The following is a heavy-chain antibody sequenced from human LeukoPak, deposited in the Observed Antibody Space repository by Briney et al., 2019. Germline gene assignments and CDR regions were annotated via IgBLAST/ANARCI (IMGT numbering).Heavy chain of an antibody. CDR3: ARDGNYYDSSGPADY. CDR2: INSDGIST. Sequence: PGGSLRLSCAASRFTLSMYWIHWVRQAPGKGLVWVSRINSDGISTGYADSVKGRFTISRDNAKNTLYLQMNSLRAEDTAVYYCARDGNYYDSSGPADYWGQGTLVTVSS. J-gene: IGHJ4*02. D-gene: IGHD3-22*01. CDR1: RFTLSMYW. V-gene: IGHV3-74*01.